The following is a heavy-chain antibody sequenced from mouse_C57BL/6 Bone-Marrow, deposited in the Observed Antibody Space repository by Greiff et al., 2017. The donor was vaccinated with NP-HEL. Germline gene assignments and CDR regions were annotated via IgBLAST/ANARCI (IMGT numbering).Heavy chain of an antibody. CDR3: ARMRLRRLYYAMDY. J-gene: IGHJ4*01. CDR1: GYTFTSYW. V-gene: IGHV1-55*01. CDR2: IYPGSGST. Sequence: QVQLKQPGAELVKPGASVKMSCKASGYTFTSYWITWVKQRPGQGLEWIGDIYPGSGSTNYNEKFKSKATLTVDTSSSTAYMQLSSLTSEDSAVYYCARMRLRRLYYAMDYWGQGTSVTVSS. D-gene: IGHD2-4*01.